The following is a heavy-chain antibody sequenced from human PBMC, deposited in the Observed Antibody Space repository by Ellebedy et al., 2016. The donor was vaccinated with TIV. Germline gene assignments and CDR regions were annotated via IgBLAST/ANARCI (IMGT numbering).Heavy chain of an antibody. Sequence: AASVKVSCKASGYTFTSYGISWVRQAPGQGLEWMGRIIPILGIANYAQKFQGRVTITADKSTSTAYMELSSLRSEDTAVYYCALPAAIYYYYGMDVWGQGTTVTVSS. CDR2: IIPILGIA. D-gene: IGHD2-2*01. CDR3: ALPAAIYYYYGMDV. CDR1: GYTFTSYG. V-gene: IGHV1-69*04. J-gene: IGHJ6*02.